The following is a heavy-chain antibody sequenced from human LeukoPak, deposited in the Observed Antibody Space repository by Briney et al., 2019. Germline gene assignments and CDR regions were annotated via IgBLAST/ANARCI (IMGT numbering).Heavy chain of an antibody. J-gene: IGHJ3*01. CDR1: GFTFSDYW. CDR2: TNTDGTIT. Sequence: GGSLRLSCAASGFTFSDYWMHWVRQAPGKGLVWVSQTNTDGTITDYADSVRGRFTVSRDNAKNTLYLQMNSLRVEDTAVYYCARVIGWDEPFDLWGHGTLVTVSS. D-gene: IGHD1-26*01. V-gene: IGHV3-74*01. CDR3: ARVIGWDEPFDL.